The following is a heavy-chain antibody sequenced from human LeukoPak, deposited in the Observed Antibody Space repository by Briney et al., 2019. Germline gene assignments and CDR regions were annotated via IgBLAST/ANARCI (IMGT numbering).Heavy chain of an antibody. Sequence: SVKVSCKASGGTFSSYAISWVRQAPGQGLEWMGGIIPIFGTANYAHKFQGRVTITADESPRPASMELGSLRSEDTAVYYCARDGYNSYNLYYFDYWGQGTLVTVSS. CDR3: ARDGYNSYNLYYFDY. CDR1: GGTFSSYA. CDR2: IIPIFGTA. V-gene: IGHV1-69*13. D-gene: IGHD5-24*01. J-gene: IGHJ4*02.